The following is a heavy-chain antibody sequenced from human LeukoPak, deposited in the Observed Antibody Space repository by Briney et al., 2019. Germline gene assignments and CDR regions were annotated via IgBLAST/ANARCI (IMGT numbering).Heavy chain of an antibody. Sequence: GGSLRLSCAASGFTFSSSAMHWVRQAPGKGLEWVALIWYEGTNKDYADSVKGRFTISRDNSKNTLYLQMDSLRAEDTAVYYCAGGQQLIHIPYNWFDPWGQGTLVTVSS. CDR2: IWYEGTNK. V-gene: IGHV3-33*01. D-gene: IGHD6-13*01. J-gene: IGHJ5*02. CDR1: GFTFSSSA. CDR3: AGGQQLIHIPYNWFDP.